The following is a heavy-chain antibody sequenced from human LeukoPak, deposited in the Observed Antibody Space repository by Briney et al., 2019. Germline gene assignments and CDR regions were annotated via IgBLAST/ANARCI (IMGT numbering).Heavy chain of an antibody. J-gene: IGHJ3*02. Sequence: GGSLRLSCAASGFTFSSYGMHWVRQAPGKGLEWVAVIWYDGSNKYYADSVKGRFTISRDNARNSLYLQMNSLRAEDTAVYYCARDLGIQLWLLPDAFDIWGQGTMVTVSS. D-gene: IGHD5-18*01. CDR2: IWYDGSNK. CDR3: ARDLGIQLWLLPDAFDI. V-gene: IGHV3-33*01. CDR1: GFTFSSYG.